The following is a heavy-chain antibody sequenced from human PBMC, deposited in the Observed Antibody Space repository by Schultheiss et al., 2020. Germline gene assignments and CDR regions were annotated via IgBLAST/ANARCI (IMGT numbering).Heavy chain of an antibody. J-gene: IGHJ6*02. V-gene: IGHV3-30*14. CDR1: GFTFSSYA. D-gene: IGHD3-3*01. Sequence: GGSLRLSCAASGFTFSSYAMHWVRQAPGKGLEWVAVISYDGSNKYYADSVKGRFTISRDNSKNTLYLQMNSLRAEDTAVYYCARGITIFGLYYYGMDVWGQGTTVTVSS. CDR2: ISYDGSNK. CDR3: ARGITIFGLYYYGMDV.